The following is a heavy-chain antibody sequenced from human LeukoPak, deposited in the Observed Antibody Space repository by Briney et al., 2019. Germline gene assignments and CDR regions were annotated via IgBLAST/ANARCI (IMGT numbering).Heavy chain of an antibody. J-gene: IGHJ4*02. CDR1: GFTFSDYY. V-gene: IGHV3-11*04. CDR2: ISSSGSTI. D-gene: IGHD4-17*01. CDR3: ARTVTSFEPTPPYYFDY. Sequence: GGSLRLSCAASGFTFSDYYMSWIRQAPGKGLEWVPYISSSGSTIYYADSVKGRFTISRDNAKNSLYLQMNSLRAEDTAVYYCARTVTSFEPTPPYYFDYWGQGTLVTVSS.